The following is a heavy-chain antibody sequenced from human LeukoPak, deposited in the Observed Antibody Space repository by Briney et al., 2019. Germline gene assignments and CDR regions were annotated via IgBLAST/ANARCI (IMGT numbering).Heavy chain of an antibody. CDR3: ARDLHYSSGFLGYAFDI. D-gene: IGHD6-19*01. CDR2: ISAYNGNT. J-gene: IGHJ3*02. Sequence: GASVKVSCKASGYTFTSYGISWVRQAPGQGLEWMGWISAYNGNTNYAQKLQGRVTMTTDTSTSTAYMELRSLRSDDTAVYYCARDLHYSSGFLGYAFDIWGQGTMVTVSS. CDR1: GYTFTSYG. V-gene: IGHV1-18*01.